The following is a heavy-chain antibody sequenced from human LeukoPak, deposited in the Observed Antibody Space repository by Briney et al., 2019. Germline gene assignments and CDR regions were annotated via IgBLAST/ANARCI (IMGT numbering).Heavy chain of an antibody. CDR1: GFTFSSYA. D-gene: IGHD3-22*01. CDR2: ISGSGGST. CDR3: AKSDYYDGSGYLDAFDI. V-gene: IGHV3-23*01. J-gene: IGHJ3*02. Sequence: PGGSLRLSCAASGFTFSSYAMSWVRQAPGKGLEWVSAISGSGGSTYYADSVKGRFTISRDNSKNTLYLQMNSLRAEDTAVYYCAKSDYYDGSGYLDAFDIWGQGTMVTVSS.